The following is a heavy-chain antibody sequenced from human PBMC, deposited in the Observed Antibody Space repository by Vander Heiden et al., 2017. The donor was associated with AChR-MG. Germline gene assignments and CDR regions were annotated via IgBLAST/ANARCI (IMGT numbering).Heavy chain of an antibody. D-gene: IGHD3-10*01. J-gene: IGHJ3*02. CDR2: IRSKANSYAT. CDR1: DFTFSDSA. CDR3: TFHRGDGYKSDAFDI. Sequence: EVQLVESGGGLVQPGGSLQLYCAASDFTFSDSAMHWVRQASGKGLEWVGHIRSKANSYATVYVASVKGRFTISRDDSRNTAYLQMNSLKTEDTAVYYCTFHRGDGYKSDAFDIWGQGTMVTVSS. V-gene: IGHV3-73*01.